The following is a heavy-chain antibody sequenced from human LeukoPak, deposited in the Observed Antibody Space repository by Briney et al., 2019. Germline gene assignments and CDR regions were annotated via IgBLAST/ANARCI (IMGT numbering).Heavy chain of an antibody. Sequence: PSETLSLTCAVYGGSFSGYYWSWIRQPPGKGLEWVGEINHSGSTNFNPSLKSRLTILVHTYNNLFSLELISMPPAHTTFYYCAGRGWCYRCRWFDPWGEGSLVTVSS. CDR2: INHSGST. CDR1: GGSFSGYY. D-gene: IGHD2-8*02. J-gene: IGHJ5*02. CDR3: AGRGWCYRCRWFDP. V-gene: IGHV4-34*01.